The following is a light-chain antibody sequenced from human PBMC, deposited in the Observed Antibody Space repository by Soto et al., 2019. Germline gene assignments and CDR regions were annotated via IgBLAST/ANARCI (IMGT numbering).Light chain of an antibody. CDR2: GAS. V-gene: IGKV3-20*01. J-gene: IGKJ5*01. CDR3: QQYGSSFT. CDR1: QSVSSSY. Sequence: IVVTQSPCTLSLSPGERATLSCRASQSVSSSYLAWYQQKPGQAPRLLIYGASSRATGIPDRFSGSGSGTDFTLTISRLEPEDFAVYYCQQYGSSFTFGQGTRLEIK.